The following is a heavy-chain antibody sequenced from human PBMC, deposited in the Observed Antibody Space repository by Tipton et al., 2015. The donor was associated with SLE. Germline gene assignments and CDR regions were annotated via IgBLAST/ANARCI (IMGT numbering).Heavy chain of an antibody. D-gene: IGHD3-3*01. V-gene: IGHV4-34*01. J-gene: IGHJ4*02. CDR2: VNHSGST. CDR3: ARCTIFGVVRGSFDS. CDR1: GGSFSDYF. Sequence: LRLSYAVYGGSFSDYFWTWIRQSPGKGLEWIGDVNHSGSTDYHPSLKSRVTMSVDTSKNQFSLKLTSVTAADTALYYCARCTIFGVVRGSFDSWGQGTLVTVS.